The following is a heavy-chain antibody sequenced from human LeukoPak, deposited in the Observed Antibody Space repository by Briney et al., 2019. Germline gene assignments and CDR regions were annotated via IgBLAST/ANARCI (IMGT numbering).Heavy chain of an antibody. J-gene: IGHJ3*02. CDR2: IKQDGSEK. D-gene: IGHD4-17*01. CDR1: GLTFSSYW. Sequence: SGGSLRLSCAASGLTFSSYWMSWVRQAPGKGLEWVANIKQDGSEKYYVDSVKGRFTISRDNAKNSLYSQMNSLRAEDTAVYYCARAYGDYQAFDIWGRGTMVTVSS. V-gene: IGHV3-7*04. CDR3: ARAYGDYQAFDI.